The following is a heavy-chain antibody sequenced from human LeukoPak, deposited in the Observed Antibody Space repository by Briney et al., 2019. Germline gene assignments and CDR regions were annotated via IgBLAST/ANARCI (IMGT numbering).Heavy chain of an antibody. Sequence: TGGSLRLSCAASGFTFSSYAMSWVRQAPGKGLEWVSAISGSGGSTYYADSVKGRFTISRDNSKNTLYLQMNGLRAEDTAVYYCNKVRLVVVAATDNNWFDPWGQGTLVTVSS. CDR3: NKVRLVVVAATDNNWFDP. J-gene: IGHJ5*02. D-gene: IGHD2-15*01. CDR2: ISGSGGST. V-gene: IGHV3-23*01. CDR1: GFTFSSYA.